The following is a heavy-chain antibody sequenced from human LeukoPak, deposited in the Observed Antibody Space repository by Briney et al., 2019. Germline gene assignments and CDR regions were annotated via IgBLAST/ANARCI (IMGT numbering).Heavy chain of an antibody. J-gene: IGHJ4*02. Sequence: ASETLSLTCTVSGGSISSSSYYWGWIRQPPGKGLEWSGSIYYSGSTYYNPSLKSRVTISVDTSKNQFSLKLSSVTAADTAVYYCARDRWYDGSGYIAAFDYWGQGTLVTVS. V-gene: IGHV4-39*02. CDR3: ARDRWYDGSGYIAAFDY. D-gene: IGHD3-22*01. CDR2: IYYSGST. CDR1: GGSISSSSYY.